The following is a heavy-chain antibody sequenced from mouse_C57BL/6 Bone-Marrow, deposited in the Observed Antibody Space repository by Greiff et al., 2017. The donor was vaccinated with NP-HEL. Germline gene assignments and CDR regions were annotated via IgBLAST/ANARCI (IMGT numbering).Heavy chain of an antibody. CDR1: GFSLTSYG. CDR3: ARRGYYYGRGYFDV. CDR2: LWSGGST. J-gene: IGHJ1*03. Sequence: QVQLKQSGPGLVQPSQSLSITCTVSGFSLTSYGVHWVRQSPGKGLEWLGVLWSGGSTDYNAAFISRLSISKDNSKSQVFFKMNSLQADDTAIYYCARRGYYYGRGYFDVWGTGTTVTVSS. V-gene: IGHV2-2*01. D-gene: IGHD1-1*01.